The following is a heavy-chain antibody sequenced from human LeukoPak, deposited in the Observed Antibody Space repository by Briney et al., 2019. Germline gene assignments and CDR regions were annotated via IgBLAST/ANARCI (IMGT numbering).Heavy chain of an antibody. CDR3: AKAVYFYYNNGFYYFDY. V-gene: IGHV3-30*18. CDR1: GFTFSSYG. J-gene: IGHJ4*02. CDR2: ISYDGSNK. Sequence: GRSLRLSCAASGFTFSSYGMHWVRQAPGKGLEWVAVISYDGSNKYYADSVKGRFTISRDNSKNTLYLQMNSLRAEDTSLYYCAKAVYFYYNNGFYYFDYWGQGTLVTVSS. D-gene: IGHD3-22*01.